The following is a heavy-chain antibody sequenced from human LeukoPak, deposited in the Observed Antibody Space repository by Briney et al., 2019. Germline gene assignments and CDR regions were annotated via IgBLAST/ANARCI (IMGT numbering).Heavy chain of an antibody. CDR1: GGTFSSYA. CDR3: AREFPRRLQLGDFDY. CDR2: IIPILGIS. J-gene: IGHJ4*02. Sequence: GGSVKVSCTASGGTFSSYAISWVRQAPGQGLEWMGRIIPILGISNYAQKFQGRVTITADKSTSTAYMELSSLRSEDTAVYYCAREFPRRLQLGDFDYWGQGTLVTVSS. V-gene: IGHV1-69*04. D-gene: IGHD5-24*01.